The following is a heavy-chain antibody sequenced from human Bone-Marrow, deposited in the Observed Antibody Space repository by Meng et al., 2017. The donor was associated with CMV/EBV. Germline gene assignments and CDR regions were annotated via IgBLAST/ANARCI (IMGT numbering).Heavy chain of an antibody. CDR1: GYTFTSYD. D-gene: IGHD6-19*01. J-gene: IGHJ4*02. Sequence: VELVQCGAEVKKPGASVKVSCKASGYTFTSYDINSVRQAAGKGLEWMGWMNPNRGNTDYAQKFQGRVTMTRNISKSTAYMDLSSLRSEDTAVYYCATGVADFEYWGQGTLVTVSS. V-gene: IGHV1-8*01. CDR3: ATGVADFEY. CDR2: MNPNRGNT.